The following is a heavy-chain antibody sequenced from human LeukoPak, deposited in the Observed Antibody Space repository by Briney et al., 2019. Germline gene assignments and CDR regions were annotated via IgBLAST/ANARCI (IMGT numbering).Heavy chain of an antibody. J-gene: IGHJ2*01. D-gene: IGHD6-13*01. CDR3: ARVAAAYDWYFDL. CDR2: IYHSGST. CDR1: GGSISSSNW. Sequence: SETLSLTCAVSGGSISSSNWWSWVRQPPGKGLERIGEIYHSGSTNYNPSLKSRVTISVDTSKNQFSLKLSSVTAADTAVYYCARVAAAYDWYFDLWGRGTLVTVSS. V-gene: IGHV4-4*02.